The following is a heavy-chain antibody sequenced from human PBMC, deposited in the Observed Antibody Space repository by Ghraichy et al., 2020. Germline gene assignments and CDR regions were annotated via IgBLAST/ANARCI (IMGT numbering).Heavy chain of an antibody. V-gene: IGHV4-31*03. CDR2: IYYSGST. D-gene: IGHD5-12*01. Sequence: TLSLTCTVSGGSISSGGYYWSWIRQHPGKGLEWIGYIYYSGSTYYNPSLKSRVTISVDTSKNQFSLKLSSVTAADTAVYYCARVTDYSGYDATLYYFDYWGQGTLVTVSS. CDR1: GGSISSGGYY. J-gene: IGHJ4*02. CDR3: ARVTDYSGYDATLYYFDY.